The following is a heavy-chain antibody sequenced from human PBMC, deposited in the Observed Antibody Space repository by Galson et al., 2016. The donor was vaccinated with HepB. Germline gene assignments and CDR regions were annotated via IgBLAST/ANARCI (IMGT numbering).Heavy chain of an antibody. CDR3: TTWLSHHFDY. CDR2: IGGPTPNT. D-gene: IGHD6-19*01. Sequence: SLRLSCAASGFTFRNYALSWVRRAPGKGLEWVSHIGGPTPNTHYADSVRGRFSIYRDNSRDTLYLQMDSLTAEDSAIYYCTTWLSHHFDYWGQGTRVTASS. V-gene: IGHV3-23*01. J-gene: IGHJ4*02. CDR1: GFTFRNYA.